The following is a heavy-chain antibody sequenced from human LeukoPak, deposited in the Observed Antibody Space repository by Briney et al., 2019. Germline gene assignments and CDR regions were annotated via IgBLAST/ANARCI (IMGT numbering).Heavy chain of an antibody. J-gene: IGHJ5*02. CDR1: GFTFSSYS. V-gene: IGHV3-21*04. Sequence: PGGSLRLSCAASGFTFSSYSMNWVRQAPGKGLEWVSSISSSSSIIYYADSVKGRFTISRDNTKNTLYLQMDSLRAEDTAVYYCARTYYSGSGTYQRWFDPWGQGTLVTVSS. D-gene: IGHD3-10*01. CDR3: ARTYYSGSGTYQRWFDP. CDR2: ISSSSSII.